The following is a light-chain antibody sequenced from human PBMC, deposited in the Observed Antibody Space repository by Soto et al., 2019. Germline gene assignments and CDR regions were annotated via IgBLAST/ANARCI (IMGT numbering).Light chain of an antibody. CDR1: QSISSW. V-gene: IGKV1-5*01. Sequence: DIQMTQSPSTLSASVGDRVTITCRASQSISSWLAWYQQKPGKAPKLLIYDASSLESGVPSRFSGSGSGTEFTLTISSLQPDDLATYYFQQYNRYSGTFGQGTKLEIK. CDR2: DAS. J-gene: IGKJ2*01. CDR3: QQYNRYSGT.